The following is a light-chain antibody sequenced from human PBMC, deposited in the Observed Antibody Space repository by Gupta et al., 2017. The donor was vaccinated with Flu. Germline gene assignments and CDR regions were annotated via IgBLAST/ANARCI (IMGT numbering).Light chain of an antibody. Sequence: EIVMPPSPATLSVSPGERATLSCRASQSVSSNLAWYQQKPGQAPRLLIYGASTRATGIPARFSGSGSGTEFTLTISSLQSEDFAVYYCQQYNNWPPSTCGGGTKVEIK. CDR1: QSVSSN. V-gene: IGKV3-15*01. CDR3: QQYNNWPPST. CDR2: GAS. J-gene: IGKJ4*01.